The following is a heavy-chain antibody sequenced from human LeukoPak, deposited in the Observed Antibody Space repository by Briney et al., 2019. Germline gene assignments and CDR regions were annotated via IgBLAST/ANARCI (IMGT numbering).Heavy chain of an antibody. V-gene: IGHV1-69*05. CDR2: IISIFGTA. Sequence: GASVKVSCKASGGTFSSYAISWVRQAPGQGLEWVGRIISIFGTANYAQKFQGRVTITTDESTGTAYMELSSLRSEDTAVYYCARERIFGVENYYMDVWGKGTTVTVSS. D-gene: IGHD3-3*01. CDR3: ARERIFGVENYYMDV. J-gene: IGHJ6*03. CDR1: GGTFSSYA.